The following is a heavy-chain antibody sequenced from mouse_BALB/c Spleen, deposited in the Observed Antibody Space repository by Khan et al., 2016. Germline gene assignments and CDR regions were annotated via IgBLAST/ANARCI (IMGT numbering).Heavy chain of an antibody. CDR1: GFNIKDTY. Sequence: VQLKQSGAELVKPGASVKLSCTASGFNIKDTYMHWVKQRPEQGLEWIGRIDPANVNTKYDPKFQGKATITADTSSNTAYLQLNSLTSEDTAVYYCTRGGYYHYWGQGTTLTVSS. CDR2: IDPANVNT. V-gene: IGHV14-3*02. CDR3: TRGGYYHY. J-gene: IGHJ2*01. D-gene: IGHD2-3*01.